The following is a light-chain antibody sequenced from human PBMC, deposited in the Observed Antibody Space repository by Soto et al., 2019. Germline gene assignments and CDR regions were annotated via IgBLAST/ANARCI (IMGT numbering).Light chain of an antibody. J-gene: IGKJ2*01. CDR1: QSVSSS. V-gene: IGKV3-15*01. CDR3: QPYYNWPLN. CDR2: GAS. Sequence: EIVMTQSPATLSVSPGERATLSCRASQSVSSSAAWYQQKPGQAPRLLIYGASTRATGVPARFSGSGSGTDFTLTISSLQSEDFAVSSYQPYYNWPLNFGQGTGLEIK.